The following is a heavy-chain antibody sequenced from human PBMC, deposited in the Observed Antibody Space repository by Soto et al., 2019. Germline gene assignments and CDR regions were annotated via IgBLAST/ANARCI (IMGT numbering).Heavy chain of an antibody. J-gene: IGHJ5*02. CDR3: ARDTSIVRPQCP. CDR2: VSAYNGYT. V-gene: IGHV1-18*01. D-gene: IGHD3-3*02. CDR1: GFTFSNYG. Sequence: ASVKVSWKGCGFTFSNYGFNWVRQAPGQGLEWVGWVSAYNGYTKSAQNFQDRLIMTTDTSTNTAYMELRGLRPDDTALYYCARDTSIVRPQCPWG.